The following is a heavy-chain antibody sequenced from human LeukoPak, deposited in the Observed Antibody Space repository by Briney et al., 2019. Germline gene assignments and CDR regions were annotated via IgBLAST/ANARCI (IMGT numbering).Heavy chain of an antibody. D-gene: IGHD4-17*01. CDR1: GFTFSSYG. CDR3: ARDQTYGDYWYFDL. CDR2: ISNDGSYT. V-gene: IGHV3-30*03. Sequence: PGRSLRLSCAASGFTFSSYGMYWVRQAPGKGLEWVAVISNDGSYTYYTDSMKGRFTISRDNSKNTLYLQMNSLRAEDTAVYYCARDQTYGDYWYFDLWGRGTLVTVSS. J-gene: IGHJ2*01.